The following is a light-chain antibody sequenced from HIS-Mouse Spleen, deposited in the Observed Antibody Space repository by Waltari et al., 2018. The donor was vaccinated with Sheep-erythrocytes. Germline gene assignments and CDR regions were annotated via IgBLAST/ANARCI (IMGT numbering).Light chain of an antibody. CDR3: QQYDNLLT. CDR2: AAS. Sequence: DIQMTQSPSSLSASVGDRVTITCRASQGIRNDLGWYQQKPGKAPKRLIYAASSLQSGVPSRFSGSGSGTDFTFTISSLQPEDIATYYCQQYDNLLTFGGGTKVEIK. V-gene: IGKV1-17*01. J-gene: IGKJ4*01. CDR1: QGIRND.